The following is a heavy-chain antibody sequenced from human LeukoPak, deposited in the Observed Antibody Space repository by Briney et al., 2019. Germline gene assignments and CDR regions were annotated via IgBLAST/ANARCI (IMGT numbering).Heavy chain of an antibody. CDR1: GGSISSSSYY. V-gene: IGHV4-39*07. CDR2: VYYSGST. J-gene: IGHJ4*02. Sequence: SETLCLTCTVSGGSISSSSYYWGWIRPPPGKGLEWIGSVYYSGSTYYNPSLKSRVTISVDTSKNQFSLKLSSVTAADTAVYYCAGPPNYCSGGRCLDYWGQGTLVTVSS. D-gene: IGHD2-15*01. CDR3: AGPPNYCSGGRCLDY.